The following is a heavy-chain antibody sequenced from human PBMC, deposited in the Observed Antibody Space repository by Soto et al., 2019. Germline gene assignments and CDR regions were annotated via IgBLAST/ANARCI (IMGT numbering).Heavy chain of an antibody. V-gene: IGHV2-5*02. CDR1: GFSLTTTGVG. J-gene: IGHJ4*02. Sequence: QITLKESGPTLVKPTQTLTLTCTFSGFSLTTTGVGVGWIRQPPGKALEWLAIIYWDDDKRYSPSLKSRLTITKDSSKNPVVLTMPNMDPVDTSTYFCAHRAVVCSGGTCYSNPFDFWGQGTLVTVSS. CDR2: IYWDDDK. D-gene: IGHD2-15*01. CDR3: AHRAVVCSGGTCYSNPFDF.